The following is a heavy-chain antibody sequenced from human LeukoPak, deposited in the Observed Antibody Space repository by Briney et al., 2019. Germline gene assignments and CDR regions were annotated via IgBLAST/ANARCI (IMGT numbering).Heavy chain of an antibody. Sequence: GASVKVSCKASGGTFSSYAISWLRQAPGQGLEWMGGIIPIFGTANYAQKFQGRVTITADESTSTAYMELSSMRSEDTAVYYCARDGIAVAGTVYWGQGTLVTVSS. V-gene: IGHV1-69*13. CDR2: IIPIFGTA. CDR3: ARDGIAVAGTVY. D-gene: IGHD6-19*01. J-gene: IGHJ4*02. CDR1: GGTFSSYA.